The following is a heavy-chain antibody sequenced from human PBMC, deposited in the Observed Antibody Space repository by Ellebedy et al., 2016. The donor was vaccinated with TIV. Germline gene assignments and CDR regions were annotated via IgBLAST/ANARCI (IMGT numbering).Heavy chain of an antibody. CDR3: ARSAYQTYDAFDI. D-gene: IGHD3-22*01. CDR2: IIPILDIT. V-gene: IGHV1-69*10. Sequence: AASVKVSCKASGDTFSSYVISWARQAPGQGLEWMGGIIPILDITNNAQNFQGRVTITADKSTTTAYMELNSLRSEDTAMYYCARSAYQTYDAFDIWGQGTMVTVSS. CDR1: GDTFSSYV. J-gene: IGHJ3*02.